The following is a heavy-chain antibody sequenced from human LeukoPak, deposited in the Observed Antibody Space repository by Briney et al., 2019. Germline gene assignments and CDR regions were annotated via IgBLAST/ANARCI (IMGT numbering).Heavy chain of an antibody. Sequence: ASVKVSCKASGYTFTSYIFNWVRQAPGQGLEWMGWINTKTGNPTYVQGFTGRFVFSLDTSVSTAYLQISSLKAEDTAVYYCVRERWQWLLKDRSHMDVWGKGTTVTVSS. CDR1: GYTFTSYI. CDR2: INTKTGNP. CDR3: VRERWQWLLKDRSHMDV. D-gene: IGHD6-19*01. V-gene: IGHV7-4-1*02. J-gene: IGHJ6*03.